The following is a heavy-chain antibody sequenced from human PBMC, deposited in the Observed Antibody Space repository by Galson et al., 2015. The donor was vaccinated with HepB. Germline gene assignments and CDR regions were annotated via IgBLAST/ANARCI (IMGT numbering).Heavy chain of an antibody. CDR3: ARKVAFDI. CDR1: GSTFTSYD. Sequence: SVKVSCKASGSTFTSYDINWVRQAPGQGLEWMGWMNPNSGNTAYAQKFQGRVTLTRNTSISTAYMEVSSLRSEDTAVYYCARKVAFDIWGQGTMVSVSS. V-gene: IGHV1-8*01. CDR2: MNPNSGNT. J-gene: IGHJ3*02.